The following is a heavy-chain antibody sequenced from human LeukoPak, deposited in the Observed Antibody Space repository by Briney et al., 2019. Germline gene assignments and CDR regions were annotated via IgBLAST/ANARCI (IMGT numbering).Heavy chain of an antibody. Sequence: GGSLRLSCAASGFTFDDYAMHWVRQAPGKGLEWVSGIRWNSGSIGYADSVKGRFTISRDNAKNPLYLQMNSLRAEDMALYYCAKAAGYSYGHIDYWGQGTLVTVSS. CDR3: AKAAGYSYGHIDY. CDR1: GFTFDDYA. V-gene: IGHV3-9*03. D-gene: IGHD5-18*01. J-gene: IGHJ4*02. CDR2: IRWNSGSI.